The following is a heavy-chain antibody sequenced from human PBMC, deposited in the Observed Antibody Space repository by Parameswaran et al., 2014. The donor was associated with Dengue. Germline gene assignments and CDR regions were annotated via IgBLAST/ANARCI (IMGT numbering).Heavy chain of an antibody. CDR2: ISYDGSNK. J-gene: IGHJ3*02. V-gene: IGHV3-30*18. D-gene: IGHD2-15*01. Sequence: WIRQPPGKGLEWVAVISYDGSNKYYADSVKGRFTISRDNSKNTLYLQMNSLRAEDTAVYYCAKGRLEVVVAATNDAFDIWGQGTMVTVSS. CDR3: AKGRLEVVVAATNDAFDI.